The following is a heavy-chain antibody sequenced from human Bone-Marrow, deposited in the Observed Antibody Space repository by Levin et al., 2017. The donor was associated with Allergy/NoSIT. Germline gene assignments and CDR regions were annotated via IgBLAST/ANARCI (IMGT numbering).Heavy chain of an antibody. Sequence: PSETLSLTCAVYGGSFSGYYWSWIRQPPGKGLEWIGEINHSGSTNYNPSLKSRVTISVDTSKNQFSLKLSSVTAADTAVYDCARGYGDYSSHWGQGTLVTVSS. CDR3: ARGYGDYSSH. V-gene: IGHV4-34*01. CDR2: INHSGST. J-gene: IGHJ4*02. CDR1: GGSFSGYY. D-gene: IGHD4-17*01.